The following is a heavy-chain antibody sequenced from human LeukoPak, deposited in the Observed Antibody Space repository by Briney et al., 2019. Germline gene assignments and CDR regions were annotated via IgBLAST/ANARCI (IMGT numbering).Heavy chain of an antibody. CDR1: GFTFDDYA. D-gene: IGHD4-23*01. Sequence: GGSLRLSCAASGFTFDDYAMHWVRQAPGKGLEWVSGISWNSGSIGYADSVKGRFTISRDNAKNSLYLQMNSLRAEDTALYYCAKDIEATVVTPDYWGQGTLVTVSS. V-gene: IGHV3-9*01. CDR3: AKDIEATVVTPDY. CDR2: ISWNSGSI. J-gene: IGHJ4*02.